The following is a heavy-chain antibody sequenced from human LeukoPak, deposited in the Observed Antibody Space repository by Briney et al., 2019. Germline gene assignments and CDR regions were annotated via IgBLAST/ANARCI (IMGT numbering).Heavy chain of an antibody. D-gene: IGHD6-19*01. J-gene: IGHJ1*01. CDR3: ARDPSSGWYDVEYFQH. CDR2: ISAYNGNT. CDR1: GYTFTCYG. V-gene: IGHV1-18*01. Sequence: ASVKVSCKASGYTFTCYGISWVRQAPGQGLEWMGWISAYNGNTNYAQKLQGRVTMTTDTSTSTAYMELRSLRSDDTAVYYCARDPSSGWYDVEYFQHWGQGTLVTVSS.